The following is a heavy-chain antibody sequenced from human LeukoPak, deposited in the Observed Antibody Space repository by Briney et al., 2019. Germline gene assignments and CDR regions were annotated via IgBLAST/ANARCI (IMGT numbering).Heavy chain of an antibody. CDR2: INHSGST. CDR3: ARARITMVRSPLGY. V-gene: IGHV4-34*01. CDR1: GGSFSGYY. D-gene: IGHD3-10*01. Sequence: SSETLSLTCAVYGGSFSGYYWSWIRQPPGKGLEWIGEINHSGSTNYSPSLKSRVTISVDTSKNQFSLKLSSVTAADTAVYYCARARITMVRSPLGYWGQGTLVTVSS. J-gene: IGHJ4*02.